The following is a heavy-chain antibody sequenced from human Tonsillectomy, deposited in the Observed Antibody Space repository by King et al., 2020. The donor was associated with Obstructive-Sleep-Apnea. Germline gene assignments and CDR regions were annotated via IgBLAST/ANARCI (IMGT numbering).Heavy chain of an antibody. D-gene: IGHD3-16*02. J-gene: IGHJ4*02. V-gene: IGHV3-23*04. Sequence: VQLVESGGGLVQPGGSLRVSCAASGFTVSNYAMSWVRQAPGRGLEWVSAISSSGGRTYYADSVKGRFTISRDNSKNTLYLQMNSLRAEDTAVYYCAKESYDYVWGSYRYFDYWGQGTLVTVSS. CDR1: GFTVSNYA. CDR2: ISSSGGRT. CDR3: AKESYDYVWGSYRYFDY.